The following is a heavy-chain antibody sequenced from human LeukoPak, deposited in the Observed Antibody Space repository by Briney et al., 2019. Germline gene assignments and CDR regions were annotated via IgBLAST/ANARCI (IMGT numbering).Heavy chain of an antibody. CDR2: ISSSSSYT. J-gene: IGHJ4*02. Sequence: PGGSLRLFCAASGFTFSDYYMSWIRQATGKGLEWVSYISSSSSYTNYADSVKGRFTISRDNAKNSLYLQMNSLRAEDTAVYYCARVPGYSYGALDYWGQGTLVTVSS. CDR3: ARVPGYSYGALDY. D-gene: IGHD5-18*01. CDR1: GFTFSDYY. V-gene: IGHV3-11*06.